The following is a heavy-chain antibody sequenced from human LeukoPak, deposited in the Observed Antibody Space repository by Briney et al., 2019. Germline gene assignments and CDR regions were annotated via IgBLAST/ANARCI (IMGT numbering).Heavy chain of an antibody. CDR2: ISSSSSYI. CDR1: GFTFSSYS. D-gene: IGHD3-10*01. CDR3: ASSRAWFGGLFCMDV. V-gene: IGHV3-21*01. Sequence: PGGSLRLSCAASGFTFSSYSMNWVRQAPGKGLEWVSSISSSSSYIYYADSVKGRFIISRDNAKNSLYLQMNSLRAEDTAVYYCASSRAWFGGLFCMDVWGQGTTVTVSS. J-gene: IGHJ6*02.